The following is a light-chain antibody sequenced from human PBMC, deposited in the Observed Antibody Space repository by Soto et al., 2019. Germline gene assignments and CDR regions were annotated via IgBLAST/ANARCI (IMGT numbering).Light chain of an antibody. CDR2: ANS. J-gene: IGKJ5*01. V-gene: IGKV1D-12*01. Sequence: DVEVTQSQSSMSPSVVGTVTITSPSSQDVGRWLSWYQQKRGKDPKLLIFANSTLQSGVHSRFSGSGSGTDFTLTITSLQSEDCATDDCQEARSFPVPFGQGTRRAIK. CDR3: QEARSFPVP. CDR1: QDVGRW.